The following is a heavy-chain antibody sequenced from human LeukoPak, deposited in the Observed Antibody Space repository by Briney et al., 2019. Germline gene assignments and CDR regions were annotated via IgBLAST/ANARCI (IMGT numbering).Heavy chain of an antibody. Sequence: SVTVSCTASGGTFSSYAISWVRQAPGQGLEWMGGIIPIFGTANYAQKFQGRVTITADESTSTAYMELSSLRSEDTAVYYCAVRWELLHAFDIWGQGTMVTVSS. CDR1: GGTFSSYA. CDR3: AVRWELLHAFDI. J-gene: IGHJ3*02. D-gene: IGHD1-26*01. V-gene: IGHV1-69*13. CDR2: IIPIFGTA.